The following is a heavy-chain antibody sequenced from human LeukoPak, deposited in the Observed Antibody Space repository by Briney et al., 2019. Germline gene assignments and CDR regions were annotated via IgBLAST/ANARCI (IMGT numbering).Heavy chain of an antibody. CDR1: GFTFRGYS. D-gene: IGHD3-22*01. Sequence: GGSLRLSCADSGFTFRGYSMKWVSQAPGKGLEWVASISSTSTFIYSADSVKGRFTISRDTAKNSLFLQMNSLRAEDTAIYYCARDYFDSSEYPQTCYYHYVAVWGKGTTVTVSS. CDR2: ISSTSTFI. J-gene: IGHJ6*03. CDR3: ARDYFDSSEYPQTCYYHYVAV. V-gene: IGHV3-21*01.